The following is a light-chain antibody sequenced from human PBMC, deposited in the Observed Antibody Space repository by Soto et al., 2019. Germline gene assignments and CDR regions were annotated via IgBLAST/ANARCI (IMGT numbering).Light chain of an antibody. J-gene: IGLJ3*02. CDR2: YDT. Sequence: SYELTQPPSVSVAPGKTATVTCGGNNIGSQSVHWYQQKPGQAPVLVIFYDTDRPSGIPERFSGSNSGNTATLTIIRVEAGDEADYYCQVWDSSSDHWVFGGGTKVTVL. CDR1: NIGSQS. V-gene: IGLV3-21*04. CDR3: QVWDSSSDHWV.